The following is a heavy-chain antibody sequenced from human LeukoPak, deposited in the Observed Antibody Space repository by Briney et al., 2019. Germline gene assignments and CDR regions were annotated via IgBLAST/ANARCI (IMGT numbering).Heavy chain of an antibody. D-gene: IGHD6-19*01. V-gene: IGHV3-49*04. J-gene: IGHJ4*02. CDR3: AKDKGTGSGWYGLDY. Sequence: SGGSLRLSCTASGFTFGDYAMSWVRQAPGKGLEWVGFIRSKAYGGTTEYAASVKGRFTISRDDSKSIAYLQMNSLRADDTAIYYCAKDKGTGSGWYGLDYWGQGILVTVSS. CDR2: IRSKAYGGTT. CDR1: GFTFGDYA.